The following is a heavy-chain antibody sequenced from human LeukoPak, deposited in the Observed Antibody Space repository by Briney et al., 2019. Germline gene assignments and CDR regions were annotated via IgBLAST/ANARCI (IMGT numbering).Heavy chain of an antibody. V-gene: IGHV4-59*01. D-gene: IGHD3-9*01. CDR2: IYYTGST. CDR1: GGSISTYY. CDR3: ARDPRGDILKVDY. J-gene: IGHJ4*02. Sequence: SETLSLTCTVSGGSISTYYWSWIRQPPGKGLEWIGYIYYTGSTNYNPSLKSRVTISVDTSKNQFSLKLSSVTAADTAVYYCARDPRGDILKVDYWGQGTLVTVSS.